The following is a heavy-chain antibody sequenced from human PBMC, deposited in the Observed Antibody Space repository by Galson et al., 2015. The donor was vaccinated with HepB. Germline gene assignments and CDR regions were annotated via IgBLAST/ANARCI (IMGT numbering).Heavy chain of an antibody. Sequence: ETLSLTCTVSGGSISSSSYYWGWIRQPPGKGLEWIGSIYYSGSTYYNPSLKSRVTISVDTSKNQFSLKLSSVTAADTAVYYCARLDQLLFPTYYYGMDVWGQGTTVTVSS. CDR3: ARLDQLLFPTYYYGMDV. V-gene: IGHV4-39*01. CDR1: GGSISSSSYY. CDR2: IYYSGST. D-gene: IGHD2-2*01. J-gene: IGHJ6*02.